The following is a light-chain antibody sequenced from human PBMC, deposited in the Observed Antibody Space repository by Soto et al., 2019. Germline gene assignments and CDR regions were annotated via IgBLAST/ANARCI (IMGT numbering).Light chain of an antibody. CDR3: QQLYGYPIT. CDR1: QSISSY. Sequence: DIQMTQSPSSLSASVGYRVTITCRASQSISSYLNWYQQKPGKAPKLLIYAASTLQSGVPSRFSGSGSGTDFTLTINSLQPEDSATYYCQQLYGYPITFGQGTQREIK. J-gene: IGKJ5*01. V-gene: IGKV1-39*01. CDR2: AAS.